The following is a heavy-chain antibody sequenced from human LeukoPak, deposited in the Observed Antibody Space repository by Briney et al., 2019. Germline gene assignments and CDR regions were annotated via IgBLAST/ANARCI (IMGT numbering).Heavy chain of an antibody. CDR3: ARTAGSSSWTT. CDR1: GGSISSGGYY. CDR2: IYYSGST. V-gene: IGHV4-61*08. J-gene: IGHJ5*02. D-gene: IGHD6-13*01. Sequence: PSETLSLTCTVSGGSISSGGYYWSWIRQPPGKGLEWIGYIYYSGSTNYNPSLKSRVSISVDTSKNQFSLKLRSVTAADTAVYYCARTAGSSSWTTWGQGTLVTVSS.